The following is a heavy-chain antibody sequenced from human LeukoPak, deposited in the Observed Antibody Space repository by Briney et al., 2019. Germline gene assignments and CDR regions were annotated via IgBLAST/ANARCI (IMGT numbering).Heavy chain of an antibody. CDR2: IYYSGST. V-gene: IGHV4-59*01. CDR1: GGSISSYY. CDR3: ARVPDYGDYVKLWFDP. D-gene: IGHD4-17*01. Sequence: PSETLSLTCTVSGGSISSYYWSWIRQPPGKGLEWIGYIYYSGSTNYNPSLKSRVTISVDTSKNRFSLKLSSVTAADTAVYYCARVPDYGDYVKLWFDPWGQGTLVTVSS. J-gene: IGHJ5*02.